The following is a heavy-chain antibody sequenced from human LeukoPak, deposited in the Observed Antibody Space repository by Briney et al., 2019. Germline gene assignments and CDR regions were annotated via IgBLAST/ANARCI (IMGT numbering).Heavy chain of an antibody. J-gene: IGHJ3*02. D-gene: IGHD3-10*01. CDR1: GYSISSGHY. CDR2: MYHSGST. CDR3: ARVSFRGARDAFDI. V-gene: IGHV4-38-2*02. Sequence: PSETLSLTCTVSGYSISSGHYWGWIRQPPGKGLEWIGSMYHSGSTYYNPPLKSRVTISVDKSKNQFSLKLSSVTAADTAVYYCARVSFRGARDAFDIWGQGTMVTVSS.